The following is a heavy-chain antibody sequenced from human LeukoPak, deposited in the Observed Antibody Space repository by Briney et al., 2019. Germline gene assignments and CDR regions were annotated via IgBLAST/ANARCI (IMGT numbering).Heavy chain of an antibody. CDR1: GFTFSSYG. V-gene: IGHV3-30*02. CDR3: AKVEITGTYMDAFDI. CDR2: IRYDGSNK. D-gene: IGHD1-20*01. Sequence: GGSLRLSCAASGFTFSSYGMHWVRQAPGKGLEWVAFIRYDGSNKYYADSVKGRFTISRDNSKNTLYLQMNSLRAEDTAVYYCAKVEITGTYMDAFDIWGQGTMVTVSS. J-gene: IGHJ3*02.